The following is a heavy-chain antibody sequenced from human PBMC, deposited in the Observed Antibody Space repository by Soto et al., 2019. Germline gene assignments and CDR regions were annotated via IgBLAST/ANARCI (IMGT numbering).Heavy chain of an antibody. V-gene: IGHV3-23*01. CDR2: ISGSGGST. Sequence: GGSLRLSCAASGFTFSSFAMSWVRQAPGKGLEWVSTISGSGGSTYYADSVSGRFTISRDNSKNTLYLQMNSLRAEDTAVYYCAKGGAGTTAYFDYWGQGTLVTVSS. J-gene: IGHJ4*02. D-gene: IGHD1-1*01. CDR1: GFTFSSFA. CDR3: AKGGAGTTAYFDY.